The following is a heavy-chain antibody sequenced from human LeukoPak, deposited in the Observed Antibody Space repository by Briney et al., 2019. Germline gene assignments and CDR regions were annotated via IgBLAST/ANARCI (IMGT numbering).Heavy chain of an antibody. V-gene: IGHV4-31*03. Sequence: PSETLSLTCTVSGVSISSGGYYWSWIRQHPGKGLEWIGYIYYSGSTYYNPSLKSRVTISADTSKNQFSLKLSSVTAADTAVYYCARDQWFDPWGQGTLVTVSS. CDR2: IYYSGST. J-gene: IGHJ5*02. CDR3: ARDQWFDP. CDR1: GVSISSGGYY.